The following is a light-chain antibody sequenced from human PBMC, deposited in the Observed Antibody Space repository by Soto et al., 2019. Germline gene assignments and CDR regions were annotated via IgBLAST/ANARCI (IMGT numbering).Light chain of an antibody. V-gene: IGKV3-20*01. CDR3: HQYGSSPRA. CDR2: DVS. J-gene: IGKJ1*01. Sequence: EIVLTQSPGTLSLSPGDRATLSCRASQTLRSGYLAWYQHKPGQPPRLLIYDVSSRTPGTPDRFSGSGSVTDFALTISRLEPEDFAVYYCHQYGSSPRAFGQGTKVEVK. CDR1: QTLRSGY.